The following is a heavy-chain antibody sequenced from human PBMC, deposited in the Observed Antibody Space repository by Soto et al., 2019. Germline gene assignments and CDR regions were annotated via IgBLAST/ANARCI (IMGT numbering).Heavy chain of an antibody. CDR1: GFTFGSSA. CDR2: FVVGNGHT. CDR3: AGRYCSGGSCYNYYGMDV. J-gene: IGHJ6*02. D-gene: IGHD2-15*01. V-gene: IGHV1-58*01. Sequence: SVKVSCKASGFTFGSSAVQWVRQARGQRLEWIGWFVVGNGHTNYAQKFQERVTITRDMSTGTAYMELSSLRSEDTAVYYCAGRYCSGGSCYNYYGMDVWGRGTTVTVSS.